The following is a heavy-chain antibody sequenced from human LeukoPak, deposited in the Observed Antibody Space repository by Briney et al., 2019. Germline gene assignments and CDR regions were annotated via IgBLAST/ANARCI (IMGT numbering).Heavy chain of an antibody. CDR2: IIPIFGTA. Sequence: SVKVSCKASGGTFSSYATSWVRQAPGQGLEWIGGIIPIFGTANYAQKFQGRVTITADESTSTAYMELSSLRSEDTAVYYCARDHCSGGSCYPSGDYYYGMDVWGQGTTVTVSS. CDR1: GGTFSSYA. D-gene: IGHD2-15*01. CDR3: ARDHCSGGSCYPSGDYYYGMDV. J-gene: IGHJ6*02. V-gene: IGHV1-69*13.